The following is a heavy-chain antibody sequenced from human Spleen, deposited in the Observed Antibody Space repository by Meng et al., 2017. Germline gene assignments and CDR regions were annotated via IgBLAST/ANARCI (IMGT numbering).Heavy chain of an antibody. CDR1: GVSFNFYY. J-gene: IGHJ4*02. Sequence: VQLQRWGLVMLTPSVTLALAFAVDGVSFNFYYWSWIRQPPGKGLEWIGEINHSGNTNYDQSLKVRVTISVNTSKNQYYLKLSSVTAADTDVYYCARLSGSCWYVWGQGTLVTVSS. CDR3: ARLSGSCWYV. V-gene: IGHV4-34*01. D-gene: IGHD6-19*01. CDR2: INHSGNT.